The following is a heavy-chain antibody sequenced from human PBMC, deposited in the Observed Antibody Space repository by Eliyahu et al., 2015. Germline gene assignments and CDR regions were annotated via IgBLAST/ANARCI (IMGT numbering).Heavy chain of an antibody. Sequence: QVTLRESGPALVRPTQTLTLTCTFSGFSLXSTGMCVSWIRQPPGKALEWLARIDWDDDKYFSTSLRTRLTISKDTSKNQVVLTMTNMDPADTATYYCARILLIDRVMNHGMDVWGQGTTVTVSS. CDR2: IDWDDDK. CDR3: ARILLIDRVMNHGMDV. CDR1: GFSLXSTGMC. V-gene: IGHV2-70*15. D-gene: IGHD3-16*01. J-gene: IGHJ6*02.